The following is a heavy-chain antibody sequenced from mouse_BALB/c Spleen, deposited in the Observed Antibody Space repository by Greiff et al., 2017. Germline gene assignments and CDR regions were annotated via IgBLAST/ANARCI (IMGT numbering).Heavy chain of an antibody. J-gene: IGHJ4*01. CDR2: IWSVGST. V-gene: IGHV2-4-1*01. CDR3: ARGTTAPYYAMDY. Sequence: QVQLKQSGPGLVQPSQSLSITCTVSGFSLTSYGVHWVRQSPGKGLEWLGVIWSVGSTDYNAAFISRLSISKDNSKSQVFFKMNSLQADDTAIYYCARGTTAPYYAMDYWGQGTSVTVSS. D-gene: IGHD1-2*01. CDR1: GFSLTSYG.